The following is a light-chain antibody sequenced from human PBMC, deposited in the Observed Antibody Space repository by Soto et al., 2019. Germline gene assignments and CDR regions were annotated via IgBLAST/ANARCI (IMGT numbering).Light chain of an antibody. J-gene: IGKJ2*01. CDR2: AAS. CDR1: QIVSNN. V-gene: IGKV3-15*01. Sequence: EIVMTQSPATLSLSPGERATLSCRASQIVSNNLAWYQQKPGQAPRLLIYAASTRATGVPARFSGSGSGTEFTLTISSLQSEDFAGYYCQQYNNWPLYTFGQGTKLEI. CDR3: QQYNNWPLYT.